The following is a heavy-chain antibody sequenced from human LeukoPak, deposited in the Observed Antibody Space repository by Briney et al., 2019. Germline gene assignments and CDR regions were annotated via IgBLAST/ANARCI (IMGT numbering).Heavy chain of an antibody. V-gene: IGHV4-39*01. Sequence: PSETLSLTCTVSGGSISSSSYYWGWIRQPPGKGLEWIGSIYYSGSTYYNPSLKSRVTISVDTSKNQFSLKLSSVTAADTAVYYCARTTAPGWFDPWGQGTLVTVSS. J-gene: IGHJ5*02. CDR2: IYYSGST. D-gene: IGHD1-14*01. CDR3: ARTTAPGWFDP. CDR1: GGSISSSSYY.